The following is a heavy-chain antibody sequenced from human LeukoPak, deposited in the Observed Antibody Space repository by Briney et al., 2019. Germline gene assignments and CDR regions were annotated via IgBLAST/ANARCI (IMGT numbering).Heavy chain of an antibody. J-gene: IGHJ4*02. V-gene: IGHV3-21*01. CDR1: GFTFSSYS. D-gene: IGHD6-19*01. CDR2: ISSSSSYI. CDR3: ARANHLAVAEDY. Sequence: GGSLRLSCAASGFTFSSYSMNWVRQAPGKGLEWVSSISSSSSYIYYADSVKGRFTISRDNAKNSPYLQMNSLRAEDTAVYYCARANHLAVAEDYWGQGTLVTVSP.